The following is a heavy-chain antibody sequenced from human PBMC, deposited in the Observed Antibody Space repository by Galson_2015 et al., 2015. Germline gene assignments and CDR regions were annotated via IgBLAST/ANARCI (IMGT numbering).Heavy chain of an antibody. V-gene: IGHV1-46*01. J-gene: IGHJ4*02. CDR1: GYTFTSYY. D-gene: IGHD6-13*01. CDR2: INPSGGST. CDR3: ARDGSLAAAGLEPLYYFDY. Sequence: SVKVSCKASGYTFTSYYMHWVRQAPGQGLEWMGIINPSGGSTSYAQKFQGRVTMTRDTSTSTVYMELSSLRSEDTAVYYCARDGSLAAAGLEPLYYFDYWGQGTLVTVSS.